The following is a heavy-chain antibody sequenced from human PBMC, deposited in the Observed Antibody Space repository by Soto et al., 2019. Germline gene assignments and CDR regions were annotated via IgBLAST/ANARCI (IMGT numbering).Heavy chain of an antibody. V-gene: IGHV1-18*01. CDR2: ISAYNGNT. CDR3: ARGNYDFWSGYPGYYYYYMDV. Sequence: ASVKVSCKASGYTFTSYGISWVRQAPGQGLEWMGWISAYNGNTNYAQKLQGRVTMTTDTSTSTAYMELRSLRSDDTAVYYCARGNYDFWSGYPGYYYYYMDVWGKGTTVTVSS. J-gene: IGHJ6*03. D-gene: IGHD3-3*01. CDR1: GYTFTSYG.